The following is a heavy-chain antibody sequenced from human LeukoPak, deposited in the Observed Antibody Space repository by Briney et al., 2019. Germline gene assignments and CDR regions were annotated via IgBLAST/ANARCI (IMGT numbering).Heavy chain of an antibody. V-gene: IGHV1-18*01. CDR3: ARFGHSSGYSSYFDY. CDR2: ISAYNGNT. CDR1: GYTFTSYG. D-gene: IGHD3-22*01. J-gene: IGHJ4*02. Sequence: VASVKVSCKASGYTFTSYGISWVRQAPGQGLEWMGWISAYNGNTNYAQKLQGRVTMTTDTSTSTVYMELRSLRSDDTAVYYCARFGHSSGYSSYFDYWGQGTLVTVSS.